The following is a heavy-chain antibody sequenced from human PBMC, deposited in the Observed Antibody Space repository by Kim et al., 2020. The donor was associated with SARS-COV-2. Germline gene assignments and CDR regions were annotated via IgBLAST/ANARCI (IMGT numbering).Heavy chain of an antibody. Sequence: SVKVSCKASGFTFTSSAVQWVRQARGQRLEWIGWIVVGSGNTNYAQKFQERVTITRDMSTSTAYMELSSLRSEDTAVYYCAADSSGWYLEAGYWGQGTLVTVSS. J-gene: IGHJ4*02. CDR3: AADSSGWYLEAGY. V-gene: IGHV1-58*01. D-gene: IGHD6-19*01. CDR1: GFTFTSSA. CDR2: IVVGSGNT.